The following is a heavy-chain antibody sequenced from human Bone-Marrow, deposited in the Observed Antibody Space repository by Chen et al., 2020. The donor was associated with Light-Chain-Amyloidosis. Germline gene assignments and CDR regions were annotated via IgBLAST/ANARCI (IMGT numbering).Heavy chain of an antibody. CDR3: AKSLYCGGDCA. CDR1: GGSFSDYY. V-gene: IGHV4-34*02. CDR2: IKNSGST. D-gene: IGHD2-21*02. Sequence: QVQLQQWGAGLLRPSETLSLSCAVYGGSFSDYYWSWIRQSPGKGLEWIGEIKNSGSTKYNTSLKSRVSMSLDTSKNQFSLKLSSVTAADTAIYYCAKSLYCGGDCAWGQGTLVTVSS. J-gene: IGHJ5*02.